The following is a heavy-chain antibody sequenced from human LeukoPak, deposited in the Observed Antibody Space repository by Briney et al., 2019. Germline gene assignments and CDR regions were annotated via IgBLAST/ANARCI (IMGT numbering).Heavy chain of an antibody. J-gene: IGHJ4*02. V-gene: IGHV4-38-2*02. CDR3: ASVWDSGYYYENY. Sequence: PSETLSLTCTVSGYSISSGYYWGWIRQPPGKGLEWIGSIYHSGSTYYNPSLKSRVTMSVDTSKNQFSLKLSSVTAADTAVYYCASVWDSGYYYENYWGQGTLVTVSS. D-gene: IGHD3-22*01. CDR2: IYHSGST. CDR1: GYSISSGYY.